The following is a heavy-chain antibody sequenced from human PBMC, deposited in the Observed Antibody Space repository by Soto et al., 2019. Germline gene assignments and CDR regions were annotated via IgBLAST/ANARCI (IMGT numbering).Heavy chain of an antibody. D-gene: IGHD3-3*01. V-gene: IGHV1-18*01. CDR1: GYTFTSYG. CDR3: ASVQSIRYDFWSGLGYSYYYYGMDV. CDR2: ISAYNGNT. Sequence: QVQLVQSGAEVKKPGASVKVSCKASGYTFTSYGISWVRQAPGQGLEWMGWISAYNGNTNYAQKLQGRVTMTTDTSTSTAYMEMRSLRSDDTAVYYCASVQSIRYDFWSGLGYSYYYYGMDVWGQGTTVTVSS. J-gene: IGHJ6*02.